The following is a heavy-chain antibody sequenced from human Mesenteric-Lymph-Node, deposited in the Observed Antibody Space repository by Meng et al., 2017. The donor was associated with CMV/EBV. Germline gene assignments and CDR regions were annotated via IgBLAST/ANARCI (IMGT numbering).Heavy chain of an antibody. CDR1: GGSVSSGSYY. CDR3: ARLELRFVYDY. V-gene: IGHV4-61*01. CDR2: IYYSGST. Sequence: TCTVSGGSVSSGSYYWSWIRQPPGKGLEWIGYIYYSGSTNYNPSLKSRVTISVDTSKNQFSLKLSSVTAADTAVYYCARLELRFVYDYWGQGTLVTVSS. D-gene: IGHD1-7*01. J-gene: IGHJ4*02.